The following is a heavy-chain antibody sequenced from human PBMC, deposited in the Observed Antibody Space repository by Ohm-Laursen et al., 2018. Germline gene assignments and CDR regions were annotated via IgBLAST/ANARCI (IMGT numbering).Heavy chain of an antibody. CDR2: ISVSGGST. CDR3: AKGAYYYDSSGYFHFDY. CDR1: GFIFNNYA. J-gene: IGHJ4*02. V-gene: IGHV3-23*01. Sequence: SLRLSCSAPGFIFNNYAMSWVRQAPGKGLEWVSTISVSGGSTHYADSVKGRFTISRDNSKNTVYLQMHSLRAEDTAVYYCAKGAYYYDSSGYFHFDYWGQGTLVTVSS. D-gene: IGHD3-22*01.